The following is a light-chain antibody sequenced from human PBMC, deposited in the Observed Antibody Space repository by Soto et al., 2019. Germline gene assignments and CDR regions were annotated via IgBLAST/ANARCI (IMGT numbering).Light chain of an antibody. V-gene: IGKV1-39*01. CDR3: QQSYSTPRT. J-gene: IGKJ1*01. CDR2: AAS. CDR1: QTISRF. Sequence: DIQMTQSPSSLSASVGDRVSITCRASQTISRFLNWYQQKPGKAPKLLIYAASNLQSGVPSRFSGSGSGADFILTISSLQPEDSATYYCQQSYSTPRTFGQGTKVEVK.